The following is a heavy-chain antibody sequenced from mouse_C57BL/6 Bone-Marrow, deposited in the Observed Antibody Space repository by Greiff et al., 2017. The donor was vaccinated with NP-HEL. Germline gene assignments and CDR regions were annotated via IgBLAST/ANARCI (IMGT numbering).Heavy chain of an antibody. V-gene: IGHV1-59*01. CDR3: AIDRERMDY. D-gene: IGHD3-2*01. CDR1: GYTFTSYW. Sequence: QVQLQQPGAELVRPGTSVKLSCKASGYTFTSYWMHWVKQRPGQGLEWIGVLDPSDSYTNYNQKLKGKAPLTVDKSSSTAYMQLSSLTSEDSAVYYFAIDRERMDYWGQGTSVTVSS. J-gene: IGHJ4*01. CDR2: LDPSDSYT.